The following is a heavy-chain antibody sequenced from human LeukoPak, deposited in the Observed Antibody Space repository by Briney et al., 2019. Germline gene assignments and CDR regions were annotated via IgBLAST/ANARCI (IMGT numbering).Heavy chain of an antibody. J-gene: IGHJ6*04. CDR2: IIPIFGTA. V-gene: IGHV1-69*13. D-gene: IGHD4-17*01. Sequence: SVKVSCKASGDTFSSYAISWVRQAPGQGLEWMGGIIPIFGTANYAQKFQGRVTITADESTSTAYMELSSLRSEDTAVYYCASTYSGDSVPYSYYGMDVWGKGTTVTVSS. CDR3: ASTYSGDSVPYSYYGMDV. CDR1: GDTFSSYA.